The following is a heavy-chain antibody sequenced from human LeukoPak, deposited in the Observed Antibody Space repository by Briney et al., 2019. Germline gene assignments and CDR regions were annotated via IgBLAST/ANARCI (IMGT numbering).Heavy chain of an antibody. CDR1: GYTFTSYY. Sequence: ASVKVSCKASGYTFTSYYMHWVRQASGQGLEWMGIINPSGGSTSYAQKFQGRVTMTRDTSTSTAYMELSSLRSEDTAVYYCARDSSSWYHLDYWGQGTLVTVSS. CDR3: ARDSSSWYHLDY. D-gene: IGHD6-13*01. V-gene: IGHV1-46*01. J-gene: IGHJ4*02. CDR2: INPSGGST.